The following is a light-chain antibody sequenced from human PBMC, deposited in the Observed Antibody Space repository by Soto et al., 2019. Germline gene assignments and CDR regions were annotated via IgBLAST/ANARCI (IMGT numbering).Light chain of an antibody. J-gene: IGKJ1*01. CDR2: GAS. CDR3: QQYNNWPPWT. CDR1: QSVHNF. V-gene: IGKV3-15*01. Sequence: EVVLTQSPATLSLSPGDRAALSCKASQSVHNFLAWYQQKPGQAPRLLIYGASNRATGIPARFSGSVSGTEFTLTISSLQSEDFAVYYCQQYNNWPPWTFGQGTKVDI.